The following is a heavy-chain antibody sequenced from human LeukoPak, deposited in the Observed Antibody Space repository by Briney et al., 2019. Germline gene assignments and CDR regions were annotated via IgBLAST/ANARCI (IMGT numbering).Heavy chain of an antibody. CDR3: VPYYYDSSGYYPAP. D-gene: IGHD3-22*01. CDR1: GYTFTSYG. V-gene: IGHV1-18*01. Sequence: ASVKVSCKASGYTFTSYGISWVRQAPGQGLEWMGWISAYNGNTNYAQKLQGRVTMTTDTSTSTAYMELRSLRSDDTAVYYCVPYYYDSSGYYPAPWGQGTPVTVSS. CDR2: ISAYNGNT. J-gene: IGHJ5*02.